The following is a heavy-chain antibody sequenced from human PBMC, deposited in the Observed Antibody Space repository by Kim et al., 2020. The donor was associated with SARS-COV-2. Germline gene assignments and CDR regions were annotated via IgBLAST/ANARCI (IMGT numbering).Heavy chain of an antibody. CDR2: IYYSGST. V-gene: IGHV4-39*01. Sequence: SETLSLTCTVSGGSISSSSYYWGWIRQPPGKGLEWIGSIYYSGSTYYNPSLKSRVTISVDTSKNQFSLKLSSVTAADTAVYYCARHAPLWMVIISGFDYWGQGTLVTVSS. CDR1: GGSISSSSYY. D-gene: IGHD3-9*01. J-gene: IGHJ4*02. CDR3: ARHAPLWMVIISGFDY.